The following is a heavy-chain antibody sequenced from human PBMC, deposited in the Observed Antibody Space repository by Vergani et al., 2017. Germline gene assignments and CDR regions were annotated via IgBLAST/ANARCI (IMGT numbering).Heavy chain of an antibody. Sequence: EVQLLESGGGLVQPGGSLRLSCAASGFTFSSYAMSWVRQVPGKGLEWVSGISWNSGSVDYADSVRGRFTISRDNAKNSLFLEMNSLRFEDTAVYFCTKGSFYYHDSAGHGYDPYTGFDLWGQGTLVTVSS. CDR2: ISWNSGSV. V-gene: IGHV3-9*01. J-gene: IGHJ3*01. D-gene: IGHD5-12*01. CDR3: TKGSFYYHDSAGHGYDPYTGFDL. CDR1: GFTFSSYA.